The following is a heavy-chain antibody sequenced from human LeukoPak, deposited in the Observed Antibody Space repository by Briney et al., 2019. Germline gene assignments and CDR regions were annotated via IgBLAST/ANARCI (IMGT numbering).Heavy chain of an antibody. CDR2: INPNSGGT. CDR1: GYTFTGYY. V-gene: IGHV1-2*02. Sequence: ASVKVSFKASGYTFTGYYMHWVRQAPGQGLEWMGWINPNSGGTNYAQKFQGRVTMTRDTSISTAYMELSRLRSDDTAVYYCARVYYYDSSGYYLRSWGQGTLVTVSS. D-gene: IGHD3-22*01. J-gene: IGHJ5*02. CDR3: ARVYYYDSSGYYLRS.